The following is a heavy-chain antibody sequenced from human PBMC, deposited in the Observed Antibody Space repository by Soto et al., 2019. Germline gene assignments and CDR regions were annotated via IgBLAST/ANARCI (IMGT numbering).Heavy chain of an antibody. CDR2: IYFGGTT. D-gene: IGHD2-21*02. J-gene: IGHJ5*02. V-gene: IGHV4-39*01. CDR3: VRTARQGAVAPHWFDR. Sequence: SETLSLTCTVSGGSISSSSFYWGWIRQPPGGGLEWIGNIYFGGTTYYNPSLKTRATMSVDTSKNQFSLKLSSVTAADTAVYYCVRTARQGAVAPHWFDRWGQGTQVTVSS. CDR1: GGSISSSSFY.